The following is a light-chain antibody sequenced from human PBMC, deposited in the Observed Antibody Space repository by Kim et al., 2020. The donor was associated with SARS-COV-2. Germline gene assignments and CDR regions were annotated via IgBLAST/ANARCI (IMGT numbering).Light chain of an antibody. V-gene: IGKV3-15*01. CDR1: QSVSNN. CDR2: GAS. CDR3: QQYDNWPPYT. J-gene: IGKJ2*01. Sequence: EVLMTQFPATLSGSPGDEATLSCRASQSVSNNLAWYQQKPGRAPRLLIYGASTRATGTPARFSGSGSGTEFTLTISSLQSEDFAVYYCQQYDNWPPYTFGQGTKLEI.